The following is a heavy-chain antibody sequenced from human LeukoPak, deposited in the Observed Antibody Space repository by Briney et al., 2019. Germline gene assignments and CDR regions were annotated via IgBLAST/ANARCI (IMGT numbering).Heavy chain of an antibody. CDR3: ERALYSSGHLDY. D-gene: IGHD6-19*01. Sequence: PSETLSLTCTVSAGSISSYYWSWIRHPPGKGLEWIGYIYYSGSTNYNPSLKSRVTISVDTSKNQFSLKLSSVTAADTAVYYCERALYSSGHLDYWGQGTLVTVSS. V-gene: IGHV4-59*01. CDR2: IYYSGST. CDR1: AGSISSYY. J-gene: IGHJ4*02.